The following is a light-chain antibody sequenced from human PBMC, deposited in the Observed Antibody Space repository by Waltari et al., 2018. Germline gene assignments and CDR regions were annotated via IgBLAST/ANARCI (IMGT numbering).Light chain of an antibody. CDR2: GNS. Sequence: QSVLTQPPSVSGAPGQRVTISCTGSSSNIGAGYDVHWYQQLPGTAPKLLIYGNSNRPSGVPERFSGSKSGTSASLGITGLQAEDEADYYCQSYDSSLSGYVFGTGTKVTVL. V-gene: IGLV1-40*01. CDR1: SSNIGAGYD. CDR3: QSYDSSLSGYV. J-gene: IGLJ1*01.